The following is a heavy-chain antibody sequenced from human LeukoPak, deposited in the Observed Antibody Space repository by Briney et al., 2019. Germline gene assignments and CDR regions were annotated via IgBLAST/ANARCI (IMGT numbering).Heavy chain of an antibody. Sequence: GGSLRLSCAASVFTFSSDAMSWVRQAPGKGLEWVSAISGSGGSTYYADSGKCRFTISKDNSKNTLYLQMNSLRAEDTAVYYCAKDHGDWNDGSNWFDPWGQGTPVTVSS. CDR1: VFTFSSDA. V-gene: IGHV3-23*01. J-gene: IGHJ5*02. D-gene: IGHD1-1*01. CDR2: ISGSGGST. CDR3: AKDHGDWNDGSNWFDP.